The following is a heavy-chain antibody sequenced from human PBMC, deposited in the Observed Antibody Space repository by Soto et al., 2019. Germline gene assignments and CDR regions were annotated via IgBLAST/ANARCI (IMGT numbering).Heavy chain of an antibody. V-gene: IGHV1-3*05. CDR1: GYTFISYA. D-gene: IGHD2-15*01. J-gene: IGHJ6*02. Sequence: QVQLVQSGAEEKKPGASVKVSCKASGYTFISYAMHWVRQAPGQRLEWMGWINAGNGNTKYSQKFQDRATITRDTAASTPYMELGSVRSEDTAVYYCGRQEDGLYGSGGVCYYYGMDVWGQGTTVTVSS. CDR3: GRQEDGLYGSGGVCYYYGMDV. CDR2: INAGNGNT.